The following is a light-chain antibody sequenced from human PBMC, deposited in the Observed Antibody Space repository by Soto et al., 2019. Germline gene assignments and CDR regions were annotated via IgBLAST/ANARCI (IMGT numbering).Light chain of an antibody. CDR2: WAS. J-gene: IGKJ1*01. Sequence: DIVMTQSPDSLAVSLGERATFNFKSSQSVLYSSNNKNYIAWYHQKPGQPPKLLIYWASTRESGVPDRFSGSGSGTDFTLTISSLQAEDVAVYYCQQYYSTPWTFGQGTKVEIK. V-gene: IGKV4-1*01. CDR1: QSVLYSSNNKNY. CDR3: QQYYSTPWT.